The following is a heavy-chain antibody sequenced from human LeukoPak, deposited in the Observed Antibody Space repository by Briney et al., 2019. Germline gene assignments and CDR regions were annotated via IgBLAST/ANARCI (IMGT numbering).Heavy chain of an antibody. CDR1: GFTFSSYG. Sequence: GGSLRLSYAASGFTFSSYGMSWVRQAPGKGLEWVSAISGSGGSTYYADSVKGRFTISRDNSKNTLYLQMNSLRAEDTAVYYCAKDILRYFDWLFPPPMDVWGKGTTVTISS. J-gene: IGHJ6*03. CDR2: ISGSGGST. D-gene: IGHD3-9*01. V-gene: IGHV3-23*01. CDR3: AKDILRYFDWLFPPPMDV.